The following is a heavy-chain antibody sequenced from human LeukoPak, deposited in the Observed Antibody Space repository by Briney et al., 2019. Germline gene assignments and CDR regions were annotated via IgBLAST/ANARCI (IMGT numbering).Heavy chain of an antibody. V-gene: IGHV1-46*01. CDR1: GYTFTGYC. CDR2: INPSGGST. Sequence: ASVKVSCKASGYTFTGYCMHWVRQAPGQGLEWVGIINPSGGSTSYAQKFQGRVTMTRDTSTSTVYMELYSLRSEDTAVYYCARAQSGSGSYAYWGQGTLVTVSS. J-gene: IGHJ4*02. CDR3: ARAQSGSGSYAY. D-gene: IGHD1-26*01.